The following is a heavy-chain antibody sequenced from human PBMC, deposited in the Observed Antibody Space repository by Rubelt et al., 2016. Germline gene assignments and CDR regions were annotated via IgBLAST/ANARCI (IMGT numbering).Heavy chain of an antibody. CDR3: ARTKTVEMATIPLAY. Sequence: QVQLVQSGAEVKKPGASVKVSCKASGYTFTSYYMHWVRQAPGQGLEWMGIINPSGGSTSYEQKCQGSATMTRDTSTSTVYMKLSSLRSEDTAVYDCARTKTVEMATIPLAYWGQGTLVTVSS. CDR1: GYTFTSYY. J-gene: IGHJ4*02. CDR2: INPSGGST. D-gene: IGHD5-24*01. V-gene: IGHV1-46*01.